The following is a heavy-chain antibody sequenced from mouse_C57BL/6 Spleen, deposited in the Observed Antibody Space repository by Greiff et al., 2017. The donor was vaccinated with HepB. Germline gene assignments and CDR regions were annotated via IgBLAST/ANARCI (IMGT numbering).Heavy chain of an antibody. J-gene: IGHJ2*01. V-gene: IGHV1-52*01. Sequence: QVQLQQPGAELVRPGSSVKLSCKASGYTFTSYWMHWVKQRPIQGLEWIGNIDPSDSETHYNQKFKDKATLTVDKSSSTAYMQLSSLTSEDSAVYYWARSLITTVVSYYFDYWGQGTTLTVSS. CDR1: GYTFTSYW. CDR3: ARSLITTVVSYYFDY. CDR2: IDPSDSET. D-gene: IGHD1-1*01.